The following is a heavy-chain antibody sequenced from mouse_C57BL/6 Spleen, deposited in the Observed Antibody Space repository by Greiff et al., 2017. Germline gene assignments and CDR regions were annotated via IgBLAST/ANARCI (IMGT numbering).Heavy chain of an antibody. CDR1: GYTFTDYN. Sequence: EVQLQQSGPELVKPGASVKMSCKASGYTFTDYNMHWVKQSHGKSLEWIGYINPNNGGTGYNQKFKGKGTLTVNKSYGTAYMELRSLTSEDSAVYYCERNYYGSSYEFADWGQGTLVTVSA. CDR3: ERNYYGSSYEFAD. CDR2: INPNNGGT. D-gene: IGHD1-1*01. J-gene: IGHJ3*01. V-gene: IGHV1-22*01.